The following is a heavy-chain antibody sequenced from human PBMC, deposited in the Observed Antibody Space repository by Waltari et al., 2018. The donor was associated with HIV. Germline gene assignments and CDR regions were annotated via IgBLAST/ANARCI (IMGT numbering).Heavy chain of an antibody. V-gene: IGHV4-39*01. D-gene: IGHD3-3*01. CDR1: GGAISTSAHY. CDR2: IYYGGDT. CDR3: ARQLRGHGFLANLYYFDF. Sequence: QLQMQESGPGLVKPSETLSLTCSVSGGAISTSAHYWGGIRQSPGTGLEGIGNIYYGGDTYYNPSLQSRVAISVDTSKNQFSLRLNSVTAADTAVYFCARQLRGHGFLANLYYFDFWGQGVLVTVSS. J-gene: IGHJ4*02.